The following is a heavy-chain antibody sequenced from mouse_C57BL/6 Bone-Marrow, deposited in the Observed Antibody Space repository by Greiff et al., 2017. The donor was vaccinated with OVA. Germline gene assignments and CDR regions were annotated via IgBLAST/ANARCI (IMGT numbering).Heavy chain of an antibody. CDR2: ISSGGSYT. Sequence: VQLKQSGGDLVKPGGSLKLSCAASGFTFSSYGMSWVRQTPDKRLEWVATISSGGSYTYYPDSVKGRFTISRDNAKNTLYLQMSSLKSEDTAMYYCARPRWLLFAYWGQGTLVTVSA. V-gene: IGHV5-6*01. D-gene: IGHD2-3*01. J-gene: IGHJ3*01. CDR3: ARPRWLLFAY. CDR1: GFTFSSYG.